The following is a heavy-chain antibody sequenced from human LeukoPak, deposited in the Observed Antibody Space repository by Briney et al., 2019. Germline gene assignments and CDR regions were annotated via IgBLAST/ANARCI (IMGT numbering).Heavy chain of an antibody. D-gene: IGHD2-2*01. CDR3: ASNHCSSTSCPYYYYYGMGV. CDR2: ISGSGGST. Sequence: GGSLRLSCGASGFTFSNYAMSWVRQAPGKGLEWVSAISGSGGSTYYADSVKGRFTISRDNSKNTLYLQMNSLRAEDTAVYYCASNHCSSTSCPYYYYYGMGVWGQGTTVTVSS. V-gene: IGHV3-23*01. CDR1: GFTFSNYA. J-gene: IGHJ6*02.